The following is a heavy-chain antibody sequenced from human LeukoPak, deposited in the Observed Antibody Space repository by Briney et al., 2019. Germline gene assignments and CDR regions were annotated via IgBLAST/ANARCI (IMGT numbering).Heavy chain of an antibody. J-gene: IGHJ3*02. CDR1: GFTFDDYA. Sequence: GRSLRLSCAASGFTFDDYAMHWVRQAPGKGLEWVSGISWNSGSIGYADSVKGRFTISRDNAKNSLYLQMNSLRAEDTALYYCAKDIRLGSGYYYDAFDIWGQGTMVTVSS. V-gene: IGHV3-9*01. CDR3: AKDIRLGSGYYYDAFDI. CDR2: ISWNSGSI. D-gene: IGHD3-22*01.